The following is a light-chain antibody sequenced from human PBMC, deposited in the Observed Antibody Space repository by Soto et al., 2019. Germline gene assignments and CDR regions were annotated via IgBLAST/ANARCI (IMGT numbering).Light chain of an antibody. CDR3: QQYDNLPRT. J-gene: IGKJ1*01. CDR2: DAS. Sequence: DIQMTQSPSSLSASVGDRVTITCQASQDISNYLNWYPQKPGKAPKLLIYDASNLETGVPSRFSGSGSGTDFTFTISSLQPEDIATYYCQQYDNLPRTFGQGTKVE. V-gene: IGKV1-33*01. CDR1: QDISNY.